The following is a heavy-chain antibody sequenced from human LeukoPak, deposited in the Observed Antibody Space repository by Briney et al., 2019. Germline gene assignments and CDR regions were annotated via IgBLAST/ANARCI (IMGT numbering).Heavy chain of an antibody. Sequence: ASVKVSCKASGYTFTSYDINWVRQATGQGLEWMGWMNPNSGNTGYAQKFQGRVTMTRNTSISTAYMELSSLRSEDTAVYYCATDVRGVTYFFDYWGQGTLVTVSS. CDR3: ATDVRGVTYFFDY. D-gene: IGHD3-10*02. J-gene: IGHJ4*02. CDR2: MNPNSGNT. V-gene: IGHV1-8*01. CDR1: GYTFTSYD.